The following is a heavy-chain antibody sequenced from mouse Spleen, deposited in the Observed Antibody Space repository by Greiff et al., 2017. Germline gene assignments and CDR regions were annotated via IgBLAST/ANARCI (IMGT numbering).Heavy chain of an antibody. J-gene: IGHJ2*01. D-gene: IGHD1-1*01. Sequence: QVQLKQSGAELVKPGASVKISCKASGYAFSSYWMNWVKQRPGKGLEWIGQIYPGDGDTNYNGKFKGKATLTADKSSSTAYMQLSSLTSEDSAVYFCARSAFYYGSHFDYWGQGTTLTVSS. CDR1: GYAFSSYW. V-gene: IGHV1-80*01. CDR3: ARSAFYYGSHFDY. CDR2: IYPGDGDT.